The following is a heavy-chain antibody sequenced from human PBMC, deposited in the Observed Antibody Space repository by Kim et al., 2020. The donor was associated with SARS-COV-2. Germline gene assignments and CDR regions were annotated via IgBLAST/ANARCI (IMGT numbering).Heavy chain of an antibody. D-gene: IGHD6-19*01. CDR1: GFTFSSYS. V-gene: IGHV3-48*04. CDR3: ARDLVAVAGTGAFDI. Sequence: GGSLRLSCAASGFTFSSYSMNWVRQAPGKGLEWVSYISSSSTIYYADSVKGRFTISRDNAKNSLYLQMNSLRAEDTAVNYCARDLVAVAGTGAFDIWGQG. J-gene: IGHJ3*02. CDR2: ISSSSTI.